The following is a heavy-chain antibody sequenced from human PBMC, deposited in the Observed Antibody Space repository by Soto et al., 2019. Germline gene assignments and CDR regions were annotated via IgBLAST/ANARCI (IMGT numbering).Heavy chain of an antibody. CDR2: INPSGGST. D-gene: IGHD1-7*01. CDR3: AKFCQRYNWNYVYYYGMDV. J-gene: IGHJ6*02. V-gene: IGHV1-46*01. CDR1: GYTFTSYY. Sequence: ASVKVSCKASGYTFTSYYMHWVRQAPGQGLEWMGIINPSGGSTSYAQKFQGRVTMTRDTSTSTVYMELSSLRSEDTAVYYCAKFCQRYNWNYVYYYGMDVWGQGTTVTVSS.